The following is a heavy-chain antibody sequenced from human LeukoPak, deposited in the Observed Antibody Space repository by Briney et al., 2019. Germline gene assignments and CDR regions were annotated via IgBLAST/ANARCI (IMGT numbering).Heavy chain of an antibody. CDR1: GFTFSSYW. CDR3: ASEDFLPLGY. Sequence: GGSLRLSYAASGFTFSSYWMHWVRQAPGKGLVWVSRINTDGSSTSYADSVKGRFTISRDNAKNTLYLQMNSLRAEDTAVYYCASEDFLPLGYWGQGTLVTVSS. CDR2: INTDGSST. D-gene: IGHD3-3*01. V-gene: IGHV3-74*01. J-gene: IGHJ4*02.